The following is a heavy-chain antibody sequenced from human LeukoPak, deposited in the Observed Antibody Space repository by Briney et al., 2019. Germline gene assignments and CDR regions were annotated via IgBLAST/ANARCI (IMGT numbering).Heavy chain of an antibody. CDR1: GFTFTNSA. D-gene: IGHD6-19*01. Sequence: GGSLRLSCAASGFTFTNSAMTWVRQAPGKGLEWVSTVSGSGGNTYYADSVKGRFTISRDNSENTLYLQMGSLRAQDTAVYYCAKSLAVPGSPDYWGQGTLVTVSS. CDR3: AKSLAVPGSPDY. V-gene: IGHV3-23*01. CDR2: VSGSGGNT. J-gene: IGHJ4*02.